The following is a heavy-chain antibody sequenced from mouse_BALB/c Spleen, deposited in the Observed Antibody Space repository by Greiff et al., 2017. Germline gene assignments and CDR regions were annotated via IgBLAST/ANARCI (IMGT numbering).Heavy chain of an antibody. CDR3: ARGDYGRESYWYFDV. J-gene: IGHJ1*01. CDR1: GFTFSSFG. V-gene: IGHV5-17*02. Sequence: EVQRVESGGGLVQPGGSRKLSCAASGFTFSSFGMHWVRQAPEKGLEWVAYISSGSSTIYYADTVKGRFTISRDNPKNTLFLQMTSLRSEDTAMYYCARGDYGRESYWYFDVWGAGTTVTVSS. CDR2: ISSGSSTI. D-gene: IGHD2-4*01.